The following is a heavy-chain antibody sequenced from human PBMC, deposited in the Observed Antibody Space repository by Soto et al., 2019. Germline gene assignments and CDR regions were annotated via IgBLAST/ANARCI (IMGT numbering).Heavy chain of an antibody. J-gene: IGHJ4*02. D-gene: IGHD3-22*01. CDR1: GFTFSSYA. Sequence: GGSLRLSCAASGFTFSSYAMHWVRQAPGKGLEWVAVISYDGSNKYYADSVKGRFTISRDNSKNTLYLQMNSLSAEDTSVYYWARPVGITMIVVAIGFDYWGQGTLVTVSS. V-gene: IGHV3-30-3*01. CDR2: ISYDGSNK. CDR3: ARPVGITMIVVAIGFDY.